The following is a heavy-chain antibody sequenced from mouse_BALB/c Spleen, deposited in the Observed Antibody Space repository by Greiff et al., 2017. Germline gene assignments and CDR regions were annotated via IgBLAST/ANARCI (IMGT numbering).Heavy chain of an antibody. CDR3: ARGGLRRRFSLDY. CDR2: IYPGDGDI. V-gene: IGHV1-87*01. CDR1: GYTFTSYW. J-gene: IGHJ2*01. D-gene: IGHD2-4*01. Sequence: QVQLQQSGAELARPGASVKLSCKASGYTFTSYWMQWVKQRPGQGLEWIGAIYPGDGDIRYTQKFKGKATLTADKSSSTAYMQLSSLASEDSAVYYCARGGLRRRFSLDYWGQGTTLTVSS.